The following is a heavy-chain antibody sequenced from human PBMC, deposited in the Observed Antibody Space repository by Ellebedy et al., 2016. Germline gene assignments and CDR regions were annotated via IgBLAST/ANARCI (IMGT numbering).Heavy chain of an antibody. Sequence: GESLKISCAASGFTFSSYSMNWVRQAPGKGLEWVGFIRSKAFGGTTEYAASVKGRFTVSRDDSKSIAYLQMNSLKTEDTAMYYCTRGRLEMATTFDYWGQGTLVTVSS. V-gene: IGHV3-49*04. D-gene: IGHD5-24*01. CDR2: IRSKAFGGTT. CDR3: TRGRLEMATTFDY. CDR1: GFTFSSYS. J-gene: IGHJ4*02.